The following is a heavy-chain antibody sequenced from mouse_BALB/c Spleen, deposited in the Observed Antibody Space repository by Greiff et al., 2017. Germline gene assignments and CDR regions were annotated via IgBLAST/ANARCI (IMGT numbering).Heavy chain of an antibody. CDR1: GFTFNTYA. V-gene: IGHV10-1*02. Sequence: EVMLVESGGGLVQPKGSLKLSCAASGFTFNTYAMNWVRQAPGKGLEWVARIRSKSNNYATYYADSVKDRFTISRDDSQSMLYLQMNNLKTEDTAMYYCVREGFAYWGQGTLVTVSA. CDR2: IRSKSNNYAT. CDR3: VREGFAY. J-gene: IGHJ3*01.